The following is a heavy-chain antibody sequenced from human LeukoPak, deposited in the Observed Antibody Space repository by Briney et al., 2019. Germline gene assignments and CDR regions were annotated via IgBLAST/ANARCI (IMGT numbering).Heavy chain of an antibody. CDR3: ARDPPNYYDSSGYPDNFDY. D-gene: IGHD3-22*01. CDR1: GGTSSSYT. V-gene: IGHV1-69*04. J-gene: IGHJ4*02. Sequence: SVKVSCKASGGTSSSYTISWVRQAPGQGLEWMGRIIPVLGIANYAQKFQGRVTITADKSTSTAYMELSSLRSEDTAVYYCARDPPNYYDSSGYPDNFDYWGQGTLVTVSS. CDR2: IIPVLGIA.